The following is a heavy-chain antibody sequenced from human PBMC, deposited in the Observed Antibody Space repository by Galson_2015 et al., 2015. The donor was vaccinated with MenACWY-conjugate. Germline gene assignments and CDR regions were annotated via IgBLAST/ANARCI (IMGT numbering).Heavy chain of an antibody. CDR1: GFTFSTYP. CDR3: ARGGRGYSYGLGY. CDR2: ISSSSGTI. D-gene: IGHD5-18*01. V-gene: IGHV3-48*04. Sequence: SLRLSCAASGFTFSTYPMNWVRQAPGKGLEWVSDISSSSGTIQYADSVKGRFTISRDNAKNSLYLQMNSLRAEDTAVYYCARGGRGYSYGLGYWGRGTLVTVSS. J-gene: IGHJ4*02.